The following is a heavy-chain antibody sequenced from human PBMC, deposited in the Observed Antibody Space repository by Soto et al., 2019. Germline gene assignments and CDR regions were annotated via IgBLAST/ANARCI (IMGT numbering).Heavy chain of an antibody. Sequence: EVQLVESGGGLVQPGGSLRLSCAASGFTFSSYSMNWVRQAPGKGLEWVSYISSSSSTIYYADSVKGRFTISRDNAKNSLYLQMTRRRAEDTAVYYCARDKGRSPLDYWGQGTLVTVSS. D-gene: IGHD2-15*01. CDR1: GFTFSSYS. V-gene: IGHV3-48*01. J-gene: IGHJ4*02. CDR3: ARDKGRSPLDY. CDR2: ISSSSSTI.